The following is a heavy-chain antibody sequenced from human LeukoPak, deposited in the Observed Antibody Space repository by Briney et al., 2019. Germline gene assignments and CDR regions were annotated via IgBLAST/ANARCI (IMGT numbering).Heavy chain of an antibody. V-gene: IGHV4-59*01. J-gene: IGHJ6*03. CDR3: ARVVPAAIQRYYYYYMDV. CDR2: IYYSGST. CDR1: GGSISSYY. D-gene: IGHD2-2*02. Sequence: MASETLSLTCTVSGGSISSYYWSWIRQPPGKGLEWIGYIYYSGSTNYNPSLKSRVTISVDTSKNQFSLKLSSVTAADTAVYHCARVVPAAIQRYYYYYMDVWGKGTTVTVSS.